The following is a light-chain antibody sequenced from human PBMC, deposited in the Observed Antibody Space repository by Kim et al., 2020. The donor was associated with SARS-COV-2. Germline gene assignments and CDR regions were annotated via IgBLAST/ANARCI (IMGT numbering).Light chain of an antibody. V-gene: IGKV3-15*01. Sequence: LSVAPGERATLSCRASQSANSNLAWYQQKPGQAPRLLIYGASTRATGVPARFSGSGSGTDFTLTISSLQSEDFAVYYCQQYNNWLTFGGGTKLEI. CDR1: QSANSN. CDR2: GAS. J-gene: IGKJ4*01. CDR3: QQYNNWLT.